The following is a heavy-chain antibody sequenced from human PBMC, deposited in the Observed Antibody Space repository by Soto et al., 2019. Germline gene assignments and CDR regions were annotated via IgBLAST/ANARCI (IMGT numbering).Heavy chain of an antibody. Sequence: SETLSLTCTVSGGSISGCYWSWIRQTLGKVLEWVGYIHYSGSTNYNPSSKIRVTMSVDAAKNQFSLQLSSVTAADTAVYFCTKYRRTDAEGYSFDYWGQGALVTVSS. CDR1: GGSISGCY. D-gene: IGHD2-15*01. V-gene: IGHV4-59*01. J-gene: IGHJ4*02. CDR3: TKYRRTDAEGYSFDY. CDR2: IHYSGST.